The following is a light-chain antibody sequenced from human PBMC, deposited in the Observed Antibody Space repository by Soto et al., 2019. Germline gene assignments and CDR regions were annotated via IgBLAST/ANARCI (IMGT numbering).Light chain of an antibody. Sequence: QSVLTQPASVSGSPGQSITISCTGTSSDFGGYNYVSWYQQHPGKAPKLMIYDVSNRPSGVSNRFSSSKSGNTASLTISGLQAEDEADYYCSSYTSSSTLVVFGTGTKSPS. CDR3: SSYTSSSTLVV. V-gene: IGLV2-14*01. CDR1: SSDFGGYNY. J-gene: IGLJ1*01. CDR2: DVS.